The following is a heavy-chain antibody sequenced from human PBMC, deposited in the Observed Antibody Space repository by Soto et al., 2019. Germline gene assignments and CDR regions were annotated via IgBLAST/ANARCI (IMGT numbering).Heavy chain of an antibody. CDR3: ARDYSAGAGENWFDP. CDR1: GFTFSDYG. V-gene: IGHV3-33*01. CDR2: TWYDESIK. Sequence: PGGSLRLSCVASGFTFSDYGMHWVRQAPGKGLEWVALTWYDESIKVYADSVKGRFTISRDNSKNTLYLQMNNLRAEDTALYFCARDYSAGAGENWFDPWGQGTLVTVSS. J-gene: IGHJ5*02. D-gene: IGHD1-26*01.